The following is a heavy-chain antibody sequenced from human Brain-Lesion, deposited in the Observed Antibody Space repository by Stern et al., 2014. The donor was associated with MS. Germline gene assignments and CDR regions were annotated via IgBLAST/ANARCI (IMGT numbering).Heavy chain of an antibody. Sequence: MQLVESGTEVKEPGASVKVSCKTSGFTFANYGIVWVRLAPGPGLEWMGWVSPYNGKTNYEQTFQGRVTMTSDTSTTTAYMELRSLRSDDTAVYYCARYDSGSADYWGQGTLVTVSS. CDR3: ARYDSGSADY. CDR2: VSPYNGKT. J-gene: IGHJ4*02. D-gene: IGHD6-19*01. CDR1: GFTFANYG. V-gene: IGHV1-18*04.